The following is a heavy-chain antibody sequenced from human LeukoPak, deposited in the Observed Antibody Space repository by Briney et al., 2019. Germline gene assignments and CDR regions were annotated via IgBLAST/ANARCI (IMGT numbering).Heavy chain of an antibody. CDR1: GGSFSGYY. Sequence: PSETLSLTCAVYGGSFSGYYWSWIRQPPGKGLEWIGEINHSGGTNYNPSLKSRVTISVDTSKNQFSLKLSSVTAADTAVYYCARGHWITMTRGAFAIWGQGTMVTVSS. CDR3: ARGHWITMTRGAFAI. D-gene: IGHD3-22*01. CDR2: INHSGGT. V-gene: IGHV4-34*01. J-gene: IGHJ3*02.